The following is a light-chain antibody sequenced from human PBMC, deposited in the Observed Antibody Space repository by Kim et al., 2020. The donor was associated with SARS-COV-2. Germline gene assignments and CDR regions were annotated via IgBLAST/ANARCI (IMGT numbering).Light chain of an antibody. Sequence: GQKVTTSCTGSSSTIGNNFVSGYQKFPGTAPKLLIYDNNERPSGIPDRFSGSKSGTSATLGITGLQTGDESDYYCGTWDTSLSAWVFGGGTQLTVL. CDR1: SSTIGNNF. CDR2: DNN. CDR3: GTWDTSLSAWV. V-gene: IGLV1-51*01. J-gene: IGLJ3*02.